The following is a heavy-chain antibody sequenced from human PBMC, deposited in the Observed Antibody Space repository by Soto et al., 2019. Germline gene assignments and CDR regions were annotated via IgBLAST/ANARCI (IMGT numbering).Heavy chain of an antibody. CDR2: IYPGDSRT. CDR3: AIRSFSSPEFSP. CDR1: GYSFTSYW. J-gene: IGHJ5*02. D-gene: IGHD1-26*01. Sequence: PGESRKISCKGSGYSFTSYWIGWVRQMPGKGLEWMGVIYPGDSRTRYSPSFQGRVTISADKSISTAYLQWTSLEASDTAMYYCAIRSFSSPEFSPWGQGALVTVSS. V-gene: IGHV5-51*01.